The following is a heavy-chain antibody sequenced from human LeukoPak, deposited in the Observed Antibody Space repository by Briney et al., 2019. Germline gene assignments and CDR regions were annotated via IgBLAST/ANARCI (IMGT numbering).Heavy chain of an antibody. CDR2: ISWDGFST. CDR3: AKDYGSGSYFFDH. V-gene: IGHV3-43D*03. CDR1: GFTFDDYA. Sequence: PGGSLRLSCAASGFTFDDYAMHWVRQAPGKGLEWVSLISWDGFSTSYADSVKGRFTISRDNSENSLSLQMNSLRPEDTALYYCAKDYGSGSYFFDHWGQGTLVTVSS. J-gene: IGHJ4*02. D-gene: IGHD3-10*01.